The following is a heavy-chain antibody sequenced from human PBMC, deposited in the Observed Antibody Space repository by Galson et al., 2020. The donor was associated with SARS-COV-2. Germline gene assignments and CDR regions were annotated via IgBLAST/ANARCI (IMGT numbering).Heavy chain of an antibody. J-gene: IGHJ4*02. CDR3: AKDRLYPDRNDY. V-gene: IGHV3-30*18. CDR1: GFTFSSYG. D-gene: IGHD2-15*01. CDR2: ISYDGSNK. Sequence: GESMKISCAASGFTFSSYGMHWVRQAPGKGLEWVAVISYDGSNKYYADSVKGRFTISRDNSKNTLYLQMNSLRAEDTAVYYCAKDRLYPDRNDYWGQGTLVSVSS.